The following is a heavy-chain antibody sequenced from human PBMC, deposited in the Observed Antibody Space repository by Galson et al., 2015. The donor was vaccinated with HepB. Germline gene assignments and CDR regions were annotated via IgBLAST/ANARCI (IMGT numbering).Heavy chain of an antibody. V-gene: IGHV3-72*01. CDR3: ARSEVTTVVTDFDS. CDR1: GFSFNDHY. Sequence: LRLSCAVSGFSFNDHYVDWVRQAPGKGLEWVGRSRNRASGYSTAYAVSVRGRFTVSRDDSKNSVFLLMNRLRSEDTAVYYCARSEVTTVVTDFDSWGQGTLVTVSP. J-gene: IGHJ4*02. CDR2: SRNRASGYST. D-gene: IGHD4-23*01.